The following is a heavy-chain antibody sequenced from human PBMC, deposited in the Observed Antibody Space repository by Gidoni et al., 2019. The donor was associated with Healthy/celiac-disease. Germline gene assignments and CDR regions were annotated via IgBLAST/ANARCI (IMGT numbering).Heavy chain of an antibody. CDR3: ARLDGLNPEWFDP. CDR1: GFTFSSYS. Sequence: EVQLVESGGGLVKPGGSLRLSCSASGFTFSSYSMNWVRQAPGKGLEWVSSISSSSSYIYYADSVKGRFTISRDNAKNSLYLQMNSLRAEDTAVYYCARLDGLNPEWFDPWGQGTLVTVSS. V-gene: IGHV3-21*01. J-gene: IGHJ5*02. D-gene: IGHD2-8*01. CDR2: ISSSSSYI.